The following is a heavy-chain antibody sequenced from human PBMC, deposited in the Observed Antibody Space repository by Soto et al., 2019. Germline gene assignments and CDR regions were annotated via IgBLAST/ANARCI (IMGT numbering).Heavy chain of an antibody. CDR1: GFTFSSYA. Sequence: ESGGGVVQPGRSLRLSCAASGFTFSSYAMHWVRQAPGKGLEWVAVISYDGSNKYYADSVKGRFTISRDNSKNTLSLQMNSLRLEDTAVYYCAKDTRRDDYGDYRWFDPWGQGTLVTVSS. J-gene: IGHJ5*02. CDR2: ISYDGSNK. CDR3: AKDTRRDDYGDYRWFDP. V-gene: IGHV3-30*18. D-gene: IGHD4-17*01.